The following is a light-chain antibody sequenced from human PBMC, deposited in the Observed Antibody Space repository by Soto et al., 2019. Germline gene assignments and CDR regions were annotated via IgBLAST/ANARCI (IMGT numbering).Light chain of an antibody. CDR1: SSDVGGYNY. Sequence: QSALTQPASVSVSPGQSITISCTGTSSDVGGYNYVSWYQQHPGKAPKLMIYDVSNRPSGVSNLFSGSKSGNTASLTISGLQAEDEADYYCSSYTSSRTPVFGGGTKQTVL. V-gene: IGLV2-14*01. J-gene: IGLJ2*01. CDR3: SSYTSSRTPV. CDR2: DVS.